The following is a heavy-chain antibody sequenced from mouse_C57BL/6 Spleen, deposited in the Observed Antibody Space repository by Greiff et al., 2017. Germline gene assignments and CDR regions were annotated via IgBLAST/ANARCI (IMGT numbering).Heavy chain of an antibody. CDR1: GYTFTSYG. J-gene: IGHJ4*01. Sequence: QVQLQQSGAELARPGASVKLSCKASGYTFTSYGISWVKQRTGQGLEWIGEIYPRSGNTYYNEKFKGKATLTADKSSSTAYMELRSLTSEDSAVYFCARRTAYYAMDYWGQGTSVTVSS. CDR3: ARRTAYYAMDY. V-gene: IGHV1-81*01. CDR2: IYPRSGNT.